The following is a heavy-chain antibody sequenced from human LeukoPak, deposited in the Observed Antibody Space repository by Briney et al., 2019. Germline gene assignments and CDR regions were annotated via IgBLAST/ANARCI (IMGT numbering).Heavy chain of an antibody. CDR2: ISGSGGST. CDR1: GFTFSSYA. Sequence: GGSLRLSCAASGFTFSSYAMSWVRQAPGKGLEWVSAISGSGGSTYYADSVKGRFTISRDNSKNTLYLQMNSLRAEDTAVYYCTTPSTVTTDYYYYGMDVWGQGTTVTVSS. CDR3: TTPSTVTTDYYYYGMDV. J-gene: IGHJ6*02. D-gene: IGHD4-17*01. V-gene: IGHV3-23*01.